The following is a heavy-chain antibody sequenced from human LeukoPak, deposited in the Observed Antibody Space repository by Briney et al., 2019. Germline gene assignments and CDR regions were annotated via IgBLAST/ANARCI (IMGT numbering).Heavy chain of an antibody. CDR1: GYTFTSYD. Sequence: GASVQVSCKATGYTFTSYDINWVRQATGQGLEWMGWMNPNSGNTGYAQKFQGRVTMTRNTSISTAYMELSSLRSEDTAVYYCARAIVVVIPDYWGQGTLVTVSS. J-gene: IGHJ4*02. CDR2: MNPNSGNT. D-gene: IGHD3-22*01. V-gene: IGHV1-8*01. CDR3: ARAIVVVIPDY.